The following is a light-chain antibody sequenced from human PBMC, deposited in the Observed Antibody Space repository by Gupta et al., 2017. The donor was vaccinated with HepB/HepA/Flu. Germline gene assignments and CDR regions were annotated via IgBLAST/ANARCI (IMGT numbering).Light chain of an antibody. CDR2: DVS. Sequence: QSALTQPASVSGSPGQSIAISCAGTSSDIGAYNYVSWYQQHPGKAPKLIIYDVSNRPSGVSNRFSGSKSGNTASLTITGLQAEDESDYYCTSHMAGGCGGGTKLT. CDR1: SSDIGAYNY. J-gene: IGLJ3*02. V-gene: IGLV2-14*03. CDR3: TSHMAGG.